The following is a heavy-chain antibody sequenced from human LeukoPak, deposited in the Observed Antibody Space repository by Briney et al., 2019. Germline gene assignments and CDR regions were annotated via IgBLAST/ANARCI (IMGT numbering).Heavy chain of an antibody. D-gene: IGHD3-3*01. Sequence: PGGSLRLSCAASGFTVSSNYMSWARQAPGKGLEWVSVIYSGGSTYYADSVKGRFTISRDNSKNTLYLQMNSLRAEDTAVYYCARIPSSRYDFWSGYYTNYYYGMDVWGQGTTVTVSS. CDR2: IYSGGST. V-gene: IGHV3-53*01. CDR1: GFTVSSNY. J-gene: IGHJ6*02. CDR3: ARIPSSRYDFWSGYYTNYYYGMDV.